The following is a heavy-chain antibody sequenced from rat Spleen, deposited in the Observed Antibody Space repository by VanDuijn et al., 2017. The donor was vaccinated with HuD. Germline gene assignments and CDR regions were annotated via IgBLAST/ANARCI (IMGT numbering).Heavy chain of an antibody. CDR1: GFTFSDYN. CDR2: ISYNGRGT. D-gene: IGHD1-11*01. Sequence: EVQLVESDGGLVQPGRSLKLSCAASGFTFSDYNMAWVRQAPKKGLEWVATISYNGRGTYYGDSVQGRFTVSRDNAKSTLYLQMDSLRSEDTATYYCARANYGGYNYWGQGVMVTVSS. CDR3: ARANYGGYNY. J-gene: IGHJ2*01. V-gene: IGHV5-7*01.